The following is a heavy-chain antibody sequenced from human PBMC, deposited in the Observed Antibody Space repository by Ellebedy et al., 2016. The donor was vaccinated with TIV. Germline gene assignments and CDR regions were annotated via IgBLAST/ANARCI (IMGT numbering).Heavy chain of an antibody. CDR3: ARLTVLASSGVILEWQDWYFDL. CDR2: IYYSGST. J-gene: IGHJ2*01. D-gene: IGHD3-3*01. Sequence: SETLSLTCTVSGGSISSYYWSWIRQPPGKGLEWIGYIYYSGSTNYNPSLKSRVTISVDTSKNQFSLKLSSVTAADTAVYYCARLTVLASSGVILEWQDWYFDLWGRGTLVTVSS. V-gene: IGHV4-59*01. CDR1: GGSISSYY.